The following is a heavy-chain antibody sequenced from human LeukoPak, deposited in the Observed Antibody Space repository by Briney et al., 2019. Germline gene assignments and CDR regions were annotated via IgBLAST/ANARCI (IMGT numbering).Heavy chain of an antibody. CDR1: GGSISSYY. J-gene: IGHJ6*03. D-gene: IGHD6-13*01. Sequence: SETLSLTCAVSGGSISSYYWSWIRQPPGRGLEWIGYIYYSGSTNYNPSLKSRVTISVDTSKNQFSLKLSSVTAADTAVYYCARGGVAAAGYPYYYYYMDVWGKGTTVTISS. CDR2: IYYSGST. CDR3: ARGGVAAAGYPYYYYYMDV. V-gene: IGHV4-59*01.